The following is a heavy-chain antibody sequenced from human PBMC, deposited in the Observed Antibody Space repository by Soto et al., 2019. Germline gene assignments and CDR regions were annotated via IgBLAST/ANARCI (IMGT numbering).Heavy chain of an antibody. CDR3: ARDSHVGSGWQLTANY. Sequence: QVQLVESGGGVVQPGRSLRLSCAASGFTFSSYGMHWVRQAPGKGLEWVAVIWYDGSNKYYAESVKGRFTISRDNSKNTLYLQMNSLRAEDTAVYYCARDSHVGSGWQLTANYWCPGTLVTVSS. V-gene: IGHV3-33*01. CDR2: IWYDGSNK. D-gene: IGHD6-19*01. CDR1: GFTFSSYG. J-gene: IGHJ4*02.